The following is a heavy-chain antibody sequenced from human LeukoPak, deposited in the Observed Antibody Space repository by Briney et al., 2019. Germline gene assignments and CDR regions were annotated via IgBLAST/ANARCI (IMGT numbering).Heavy chain of an antibody. CDR1: GYTFTSYY. Sequence: GASVKVSCKASGYTFTSYYMHWVRQAPGQGLEWMGIINPSGGSTSYAQKFQGRVTMTEDTSTDTAYMELSSLRSEDTAVYYCATEGRRGWYRVLGAFDIWGQGTLVTVSS. CDR2: INPSGGST. V-gene: IGHV1-46*01. J-gene: IGHJ3*02. D-gene: IGHD6-19*01. CDR3: ATEGRRGWYRVLGAFDI.